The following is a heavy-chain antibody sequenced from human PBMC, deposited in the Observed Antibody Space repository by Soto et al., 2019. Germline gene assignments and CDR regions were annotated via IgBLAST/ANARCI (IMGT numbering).Heavy chain of an antibody. J-gene: IGHJ5*02. Sequence: GGSLRLSCAASGFTFSSYAMSWVRQAPGTGLEWVSAISGSGGSTYYADSVKGRFTISRDNSKNTLYLQMNSLRAEDTAVYYCAKEFESAAVAGIGYHCFDPCGQGTLDTAFS. CDR3: AKEFESAAVAGIGYHCFDP. CDR2: ISGSGGST. V-gene: IGHV3-23*01. CDR1: GFTFSSYA. D-gene: IGHD6-19*01.